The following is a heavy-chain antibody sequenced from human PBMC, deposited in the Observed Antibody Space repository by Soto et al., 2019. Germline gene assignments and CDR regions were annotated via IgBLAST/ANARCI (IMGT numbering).Heavy chain of an antibody. J-gene: IGHJ4*02. CDR2: IYYSGST. V-gene: IGHV4-59*01. CDR1: GGSISSYY. CDR3: ARVRGHCSGGSCHSIYFDY. D-gene: IGHD2-15*01. Sequence: SETLSLSCTVSGGSISSYYWSWIRQPPGKGLEWIGYIYYSGSTNYNPSLKSRVTISVDTSKNQFSLKLSSVTAADTAVYYCARVRGHCSGGSCHSIYFDYWGQGTLVTVSS.